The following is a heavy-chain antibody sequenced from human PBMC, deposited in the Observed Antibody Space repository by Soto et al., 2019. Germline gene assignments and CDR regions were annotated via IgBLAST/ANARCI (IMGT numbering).Heavy chain of an antibody. CDR1: GYTFTSYA. CDR3: ARQIFQGFDY. J-gene: IGHJ4*02. V-gene: IGHV1-3*01. D-gene: IGHD3-3*01. Sequence: GASVKVSCKASGYTFTSYAMHWVRQAPGQRLEWMGWTNAGNGNTKYSQKFQGRVTITRDTSASTAYMELSSLRSEDTAVYYCARQIFQGFDYWGQGTLVTVSS. CDR2: TNAGNGNT.